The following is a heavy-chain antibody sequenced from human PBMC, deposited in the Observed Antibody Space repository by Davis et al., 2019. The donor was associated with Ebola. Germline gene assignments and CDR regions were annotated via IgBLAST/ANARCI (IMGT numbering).Heavy chain of an antibody. J-gene: IGHJ4*02. CDR2: ISSSSSYI. D-gene: IGHD3-3*01. CDR1: GFTFSSYS. CDR3: ARDHYDFWVGNYGYFDS. V-gene: IGHV3-21*01. Sequence: PGGSLRLSCAASGFTFSSYSMNWVRQAPGKGLEWVSSISSSSSYIYYADSVKGRFTISRDNAKNSLYLQMNSLRAEDTAVYYCARDHYDFWVGNYGYFDSWGQGTLVTVSS.